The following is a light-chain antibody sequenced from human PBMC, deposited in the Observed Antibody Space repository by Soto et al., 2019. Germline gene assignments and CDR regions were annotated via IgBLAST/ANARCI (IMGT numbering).Light chain of an antibody. CDR3: SSYAGSASWV. CDR1: ARDIGDYNY. J-gene: IGLJ3*02. CDR2: DVS. V-gene: IGLV2-8*01. Sequence: QSVLTQPPSASGSLGHSVTISCTGTARDIGDYNYVAWYQQHPGKAPKFILYDVSERPSGVPLRFSGSKSGNTAFLTVSGLQAEDEANYYCSSYAGSASWVFGGGTKLTVL.